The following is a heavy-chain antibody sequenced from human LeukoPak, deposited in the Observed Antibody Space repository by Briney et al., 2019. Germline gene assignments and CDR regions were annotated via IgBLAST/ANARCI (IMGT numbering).Heavy chain of an antibody. CDR2: INPNSGGT. Sequence: GASVKVSCKASGYTLSGHYLHWVRQAPGQGLEWMGRINPNSGGTKYAQKFQNRVTMTSDTSVSTAYMELNGLRSDDTAIYYCTRSWIQLWTPDFDHWGQGTLVTVSS. D-gene: IGHD5-18*01. CDR1: GYTLSGHY. V-gene: IGHV1-2*06. CDR3: TRSWIQLWTPDFDH. J-gene: IGHJ4*02.